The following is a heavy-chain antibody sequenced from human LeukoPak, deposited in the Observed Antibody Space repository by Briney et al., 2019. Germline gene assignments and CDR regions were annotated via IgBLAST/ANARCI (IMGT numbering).Heavy chain of an antibody. CDR1: GFTFSDYY. J-gene: IGHJ6*02. CDR3: ARDRQLLYRHYSSGMDV. Sequence: PVGSLRLSCAASGFTFSDYYMSWIRQAPGKGLEWVSYISSSGSTIYYAVSVKGRLTISRDNAKNSLYLQMHRLSAEDPAVYYCARDRQLLYRHYSSGMDVWGQGTTVTVSS. D-gene: IGHD2-2*02. V-gene: IGHV3-11*01. CDR2: ISSSGSTI.